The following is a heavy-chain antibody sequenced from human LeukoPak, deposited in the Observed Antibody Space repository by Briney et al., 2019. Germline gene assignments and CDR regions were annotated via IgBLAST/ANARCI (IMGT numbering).Heavy chain of an antibody. CDR1: GGSFSGYY. J-gene: IGHJ4*02. D-gene: IGHD5-12*01. CDR2: INHSGST. V-gene: IGHV4-34*01. Sequence: SETLSLTCAVYGGSFSGYYWSWIRQPPGKGLEWIGEINHSGSTNYNPSLKSRVTISVDTSKNQFSLKLSSVTAADTAVYYCARASWWLPLGPHRPYDYWGQGTLVTVSS. CDR3: ARASWWLPLGPHRPYDY.